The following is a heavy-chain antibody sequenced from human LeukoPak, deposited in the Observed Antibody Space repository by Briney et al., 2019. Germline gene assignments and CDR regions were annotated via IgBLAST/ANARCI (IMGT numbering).Heavy chain of an antibody. CDR1: GVSISSYY. CDR2: IYTSGST. Sequence: SETLSLTYTGSGVSISSYYWSWIRQPAGKGREWIGRIYTSGSTNYNPSLKSRVTMSVDTSKNQFYLKLSSVTAADTAVYYCARRLMTIAAAGVFNWFDPWGQGTLVTVSS. J-gene: IGHJ5*02. V-gene: IGHV4-4*07. CDR3: ARRLMTIAAAGVFNWFDP. D-gene: IGHD6-13*01.